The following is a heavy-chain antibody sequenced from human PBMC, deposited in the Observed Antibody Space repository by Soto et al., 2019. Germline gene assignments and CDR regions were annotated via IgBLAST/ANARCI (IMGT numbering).Heavy chain of an antibody. CDR1: GFTFSNAW. CDR2: IKSKTDGGTT. CDR3: TTDGGEYCDRYCYYYYMDV. V-gene: IGHV3-15*01. J-gene: IGHJ6*03. D-gene: IGHD3-16*01. Sequence: EVQLVESGGGLVKPGGSLRLSCAASGFTFSNAWMSWVRQAPGKGLEWVGRIKSKTDGGTTDYAAPVKGRFTISRYDSKNTLYLQMNSLKTEDTAVYYCTTDGGEYCDRYCYYYYMDVWGKGTTVTVS.